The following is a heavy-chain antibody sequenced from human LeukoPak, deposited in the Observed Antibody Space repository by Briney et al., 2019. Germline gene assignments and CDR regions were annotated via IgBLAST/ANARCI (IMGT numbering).Heavy chain of an antibody. CDR3: ANYVSGTMRDY. CDR2: IDYRERT. J-gene: IGHJ4*02. V-gene: IGHV4-39*01. CDR1: GGSITTSGHY. Sequence: SETLSLTCTVSGGSITTSGHYWGWIRQPPGKGLEWIGSIDYRERTTYNPSLKSRVTISADTSRNQFSLKLSSVTATDTAVYYCANYVSGTMRDYWGQRTLVTVSS. D-gene: IGHD3-16*01.